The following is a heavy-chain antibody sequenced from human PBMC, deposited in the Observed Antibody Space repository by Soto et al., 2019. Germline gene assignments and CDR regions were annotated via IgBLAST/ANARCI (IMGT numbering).Heavy chain of an antibody. J-gene: IGHJ4*02. Sequence: GGSLRLSCAASGFTFSSYAMSWVRQAPGKGLEWVSAISGSGGSTYYADSVKGRFTISRDNSKNTLYLQMNSLRAEDTAVYYCAKDXEGDDFWSGYSSRLFDYWGQGTLVTVSS. D-gene: IGHD3-3*01. CDR2: ISGSGGST. V-gene: IGHV3-23*01. CDR1: GFTFSSYA. CDR3: AKDXEGDDFWSGYSSRLFDY.